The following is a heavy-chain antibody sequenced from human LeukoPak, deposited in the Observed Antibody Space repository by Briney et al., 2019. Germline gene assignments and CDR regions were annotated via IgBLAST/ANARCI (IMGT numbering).Heavy chain of an antibody. Sequence: PGGSLRLSCAASGFTFSSYAMIWVRQAPGQGLEWVSGIGGSGGSTYYVDSVKGRFTISRDNSKNTLYLQMNSLRAEDTAVYYCAKGVVLVAAAGTDYWGQGTLVTVSS. V-gene: IGHV3-23*01. D-gene: IGHD6-13*01. J-gene: IGHJ4*02. CDR2: IGGSGGST. CDR3: AKGVVLVAAAGTDY. CDR1: GFTFSSYA.